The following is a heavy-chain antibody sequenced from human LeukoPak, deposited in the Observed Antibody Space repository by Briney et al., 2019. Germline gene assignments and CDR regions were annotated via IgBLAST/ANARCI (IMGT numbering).Heavy chain of an antibody. CDR3: ARDPLAFDWYDL. D-gene: IGHD3-3*02. CDR1: GYTFTSYY. Sequence: GASVKVSCKASGYTFTSYYMHWVRQAPGQGLEWMGIINPSGGSTNYAQKLQGRVTMTTDTSTSTAYMELRSLRSDDTAVYYCARDPLAFDWYDLWGQGTLVTVSS. CDR2: INPSGGST. J-gene: IGHJ5*02. V-gene: IGHV1-46*01.